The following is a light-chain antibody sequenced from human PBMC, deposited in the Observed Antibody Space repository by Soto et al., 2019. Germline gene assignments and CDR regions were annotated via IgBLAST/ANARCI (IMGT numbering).Light chain of an antibody. V-gene: IGKV3-20*01. Sequence: EIVLTQSPGTLSLSPGEGATLSCRASQSVSTNFFAWYQQKPGQAPRLLIYGASTRATGIPDRFSGSGSGTDFTLTISRLEPEDFAVYYCHQYSSTSWTFGQGTKVAIK. CDR3: HQYSSTSWT. J-gene: IGKJ1*01. CDR2: GAS. CDR1: QSVSTNF.